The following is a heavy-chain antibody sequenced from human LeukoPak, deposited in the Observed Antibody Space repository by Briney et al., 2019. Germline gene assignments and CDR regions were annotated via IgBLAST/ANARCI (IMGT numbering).Heavy chain of an antibody. J-gene: IGHJ4*02. D-gene: IGHD2-2*01. CDR1: GYTFTSYG. CDR2: ISAYNGNT. CDR3: ARDLFLVVPTRLDY. V-gene: IGHV1-18*01. Sequence: GASVKVSCKASGYTFTSYGISWVRQAPGQGLEWMGWISAYNGNTNYAQKLQGRVTMTTDTSTSTAYMELRSLRSDDTAVYYCARDLFLVVPTRLDYWAREPWSPSPQ.